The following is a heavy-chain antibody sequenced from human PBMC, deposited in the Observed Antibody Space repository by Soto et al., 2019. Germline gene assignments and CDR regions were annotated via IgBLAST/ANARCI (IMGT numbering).Heavy chain of an antibody. CDR1: GGSLSGYY. J-gene: IGHJ6*04. CDR2: INHSGNT. Sequence: PSETLSLTCAVNGGSLSGYYWSWIRQPPGKGLEWIGEINHSGNTNHNASLKSRVTISVDTSKNQFSLKLSSVTAADTAVYYCVRGRAGHPGAWKAVSGKRTTVTVSS. V-gene: IGHV4-34*01. D-gene: IGHD1-1*01. CDR3: VRGRAGHPGAWKAV.